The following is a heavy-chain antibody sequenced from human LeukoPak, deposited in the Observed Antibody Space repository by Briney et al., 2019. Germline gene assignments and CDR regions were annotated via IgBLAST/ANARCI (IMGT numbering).Heavy chain of an antibody. CDR1: GFTFSNYA. CDR3: AKDPNGDYVGAFDF. CDR2: IIVSGGVT. J-gene: IGHJ3*01. D-gene: IGHD4-17*01. V-gene: IGHV3-23*01. Sequence: PGGSLRLSCTASGFTFSNYAMIWVRQAPGKALEWASAIIVSGGVTRYADSVKGRFTISRDNSKNTLYMQMSSLTAEDTAVYYCAKDPNGDYVGAFDFWGEGTMVTVSS.